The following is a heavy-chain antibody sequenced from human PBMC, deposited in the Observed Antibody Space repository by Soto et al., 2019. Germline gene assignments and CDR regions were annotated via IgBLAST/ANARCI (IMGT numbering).Heavy chain of an antibody. J-gene: IGHJ4*02. Sequence: QVQLVESGGGVVQPGRSLRLSCAASGFTFSSHSIQGVRQAPGKGLEWVAVISYDGSIKYYADSVKGRFTISRDNSKNTAYLQMNSLRAEDTAVFYCAREWSTTGDIDYWGQGPLVIVSS. V-gene: IGHV3-30-3*01. CDR1: GFTFSSHS. CDR3: AREWSTTGDIDY. D-gene: IGHD3-16*01. CDR2: ISYDGSIK.